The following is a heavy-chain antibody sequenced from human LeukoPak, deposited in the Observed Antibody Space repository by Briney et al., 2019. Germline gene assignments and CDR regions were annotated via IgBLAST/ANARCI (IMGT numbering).Heavy chain of an antibody. D-gene: IGHD2-2*02. CDR3: ARGRGGRGTRAAAIRGTYNWFDP. CDR2: IYYSGST. Sequence: SETLSLTCTVSGGSISSYYWSWIRQPPGKGLEWIGYIYYSGSTNYNPSLKSRVTISVDTSRNQFSLKLSSVTAADTAVYYCARGRGGRGTRAAAIRGTYNWFDPWGQGTLVTVSS. V-gene: IGHV4-59*12. J-gene: IGHJ5*02. CDR1: GGSISSYY.